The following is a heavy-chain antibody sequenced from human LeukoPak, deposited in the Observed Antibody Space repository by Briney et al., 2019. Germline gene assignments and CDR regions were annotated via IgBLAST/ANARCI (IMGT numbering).Heavy chain of an antibody. D-gene: IGHD6-6*01. J-gene: IGHJ5*02. V-gene: IGHV1-2*02. CDR2: INPHNGGT. Sequence: ASVKVSCKASGITATDYFIHWVRQAPGQGLEWMGWINPHNGGTNYAQKFQGRVTMTRDTSINTVYMELTRLTSDDTAIYYCTGHSSSSDGWFDPWGQGTLVTVSS. CDR1: GITATDYF. CDR3: TGHSSSSDGWFDP.